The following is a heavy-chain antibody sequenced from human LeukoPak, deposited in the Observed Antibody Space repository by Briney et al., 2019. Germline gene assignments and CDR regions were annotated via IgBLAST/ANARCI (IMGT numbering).Heavy chain of an antibody. V-gene: IGHV4-34*01. CDR1: GGSFSGYY. J-gene: IGHJ4*02. D-gene: IGHD4-11*01. CDR2: INHSGST. Sequence: PSETLSLTCAVYGGSFSGYYWSWIRQPPGKGLEWIGEINHSGSTNYNPSLKSRVTISVDTSKNQFSLKLRSVTAADTAVYYCARGFNYSNYVDFDYWGQGTLVTVSS. CDR3: ARGFNYSNYVDFDY.